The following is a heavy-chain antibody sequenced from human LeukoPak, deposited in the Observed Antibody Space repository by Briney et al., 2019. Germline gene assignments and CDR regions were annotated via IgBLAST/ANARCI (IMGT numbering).Heavy chain of an antibody. CDR2: ISSSGGST. D-gene: IGHD6-19*01. Sequence: PGGSLRLSCAASGFTFNSYAMYWVRQAPGRGLEWVSVISSSGGSTYYTDSVKGRFTISRENSKNTLSLQMNSLRAEDTAIYYCAKARAVTGSSYFDYWGQGSLVTVSS. J-gene: IGHJ4*02. CDR1: GFTFNSYA. CDR3: AKARAVTGSSYFDY. V-gene: IGHV3-23*01.